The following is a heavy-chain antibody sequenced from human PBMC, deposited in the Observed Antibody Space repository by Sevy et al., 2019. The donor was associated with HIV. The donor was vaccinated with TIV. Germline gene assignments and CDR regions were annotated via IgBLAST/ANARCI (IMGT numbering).Heavy chain of an antibody. CDR2: IYSGGST. Sequence: GGSLRLSCAASGFTVSSNYMSWVRQAPGKGLEWVSVIYSGGSTYYADSVKGRFTISRDNSKNTLYLQMNSLRAEDTAVYYCARVNCSGGSCYYYYGLDVWGQGTRSPSP. D-gene: IGHD2-15*01. CDR3: ARVNCSGGSCYYYYGLDV. V-gene: IGHV3-53*01. J-gene: IGHJ6*02. CDR1: GFTVSSNY.